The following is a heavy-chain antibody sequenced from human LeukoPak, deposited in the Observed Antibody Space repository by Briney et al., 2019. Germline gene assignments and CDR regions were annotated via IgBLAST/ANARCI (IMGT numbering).Heavy chain of an antibody. CDR1: GFTFSSYG. CDR3: AKADCSTTSCYFDP. J-gene: IGHJ5*02. V-gene: IGHV3-30*18. Sequence: GGSLRLSCAASGFTFSSYGMHWVRQAPGKGLEWVAVMSYDGSDKYYADSVKGRFTISRDNSKNTLYLQMNSLRAEDTAVYYCAKADCSTTSCYFDPWGQGTLVTVSS. D-gene: IGHD2-2*01. CDR2: MSYDGSDK.